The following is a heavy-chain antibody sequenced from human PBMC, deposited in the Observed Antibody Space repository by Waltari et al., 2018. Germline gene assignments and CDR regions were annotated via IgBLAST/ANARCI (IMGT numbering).Heavy chain of an antibody. J-gene: IGHJ6*02. CDR1: ARTFSSTA. CDR2: IFPIFGTA. D-gene: IGHD4-17*01. Sequence: QVQLAQSAAEVTKPRSSVKASCKASARTFSSTAISPVRQAPGKGVEWMGGIFPIFGTANYAQKFQGRVTITADESTSTAYMELSSLRSEDTAVYYCARGAVTTALRMDVWGQGTTVTVSS. V-gene: IGHV1-69*01. CDR3: ARGAVTTALRMDV.